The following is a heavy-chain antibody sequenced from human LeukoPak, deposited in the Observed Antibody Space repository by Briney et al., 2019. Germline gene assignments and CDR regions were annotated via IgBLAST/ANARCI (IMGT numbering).Heavy chain of an antibody. CDR2: ISAYNGNT. Sequence: ASVKVSCKASGYTFTSYGISWVRQAPGQRLEWMGWISAYNGNTNYAQKLQGRVTMTTDTSTSTAYMELRSLRSDDTAVYYCARDLSAVVAAAPDDAFDIWGQGTMVTVSS. J-gene: IGHJ3*02. CDR3: ARDLSAVVAAAPDDAFDI. D-gene: IGHD2-15*01. CDR1: GYTFTSYG. V-gene: IGHV1-18*01.